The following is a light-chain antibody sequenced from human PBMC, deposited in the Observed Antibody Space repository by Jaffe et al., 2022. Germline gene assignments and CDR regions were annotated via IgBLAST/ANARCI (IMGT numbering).Light chain of an antibody. J-gene: IGLJ2*01. CDR1: GGLIGGYF. V-gene: IGLV6-57*02. CDR2: NDI. Sequence: NLVLTQPHSVSESPGKTVTLYCTGTGGLIGGYFVQWFQQRPGSAPTTVIYNDIQRPSGVPDRFSGFINRSSNSACLIISGLETEDEADYYCQSYDTTAVVFGGGTKLTVL. CDR3: QSYDTTAVV.